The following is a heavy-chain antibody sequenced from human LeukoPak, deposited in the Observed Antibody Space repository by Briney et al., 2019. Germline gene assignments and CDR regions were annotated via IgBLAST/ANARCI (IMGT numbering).Heavy chain of an antibody. CDR2: IYNSGSP. J-gene: IGHJ5*02. Sequence: SETLSLTCTVSGGSISSYYWSWIRQPPGKGLEWIGYIYNSGSPNYNPSLKSRVTMSVDTSKNQFSLKLSSVTAADTAAYYCAKELYYYDTNAYYFDWFDPWGQGTLVTVSS. CDR3: AKELYYYDTNAYYFDWFDP. CDR1: GGSISSYY. D-gene: IGHD3-22*01. V-gene: IGHV4-59*01.